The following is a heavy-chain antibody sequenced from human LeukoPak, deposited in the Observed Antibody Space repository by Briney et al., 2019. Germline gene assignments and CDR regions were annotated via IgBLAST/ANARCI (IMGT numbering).Heavy chain of an antibody. V-gene: IGHV3-30*18. Sequence: ERSLRLSCAASGFIFNSYGMHWVRQAPGKGLEWVAVISYDGNKKDYADSVKGRFTISRDNSKNTLYLQMNSLRTEDTAVYYCAKDHGYAFDYWGQGTLVTVSS. CDR1: GFIFNSYG. CDR2: ISYDGNKK. J-gene: IGHJ4*02. CDR3: AKDHGYAFDY. D-gene: IGHD5-12*01.